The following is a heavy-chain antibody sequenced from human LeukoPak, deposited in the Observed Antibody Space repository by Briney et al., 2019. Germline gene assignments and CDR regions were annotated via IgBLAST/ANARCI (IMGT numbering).Heavy chain of an antibody. V-gene: IGHV7-4-1*02. CDR3: ARDPYTAPRWLQSRRNWYFDL. CDR1: GYTFTSYA. D-gene: IGHD5-24*01. J-gene: IGHJ2*01. CDR2: INTNTENT. Sequence: ASVKVSFKASGYTFTSYAMNWVRQAPGQGLEWMGLINTNTENTTYAQGFTGRFVFSLVNSVSTAYLQISSLKAEDTAVYYCARDPYTAPRWLQSRRNWYFDLWGRGTLVTVSS.